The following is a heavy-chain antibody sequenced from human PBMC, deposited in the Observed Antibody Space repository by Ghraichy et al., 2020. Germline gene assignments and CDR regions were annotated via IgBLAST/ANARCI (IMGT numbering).Heavy chain of an antibody. CDR2: IYYSGST. CDR3: ARRGVDPVRHYYYYGMDV. J-gene: IGHJ6*02. CDR1: GGSISSSSYY. V-gene: IGHV4-39*01. Sequence: SETLSLTCTVSGGSISSSSYYWGWIRQPPGKGLEWIGSIYYSGSTYYNPSLKSRVTISVDTSKNQFSLKLSSVTAADTAVYYCARRGVDPVRHYYYYGMDVWGQGTTVTVSS. D-gene: IGHD5-12*01.